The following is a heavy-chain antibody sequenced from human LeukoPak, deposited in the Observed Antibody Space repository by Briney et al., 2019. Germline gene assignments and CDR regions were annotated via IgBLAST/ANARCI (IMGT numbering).Heavy chain of an antibody. CDR1: GGTFSSYA. J-gene: IGHJ3*02. Sequence: GASVKVSCKASGGTFSSYAISWVRQAPGQGLEWMGIINPSGGSTSYAQKFQGRVTMTRDTSTSTVYMELSSLRSEDTAVYYCARDPDSSGYHDAFDIWGQGQWSPSLQ. CDR3: ARDPDSSGYHDAFDI. CDR2: INPSGGST. V-gene: IGHV1-46*01. D-gene: IGHD3-22*01.